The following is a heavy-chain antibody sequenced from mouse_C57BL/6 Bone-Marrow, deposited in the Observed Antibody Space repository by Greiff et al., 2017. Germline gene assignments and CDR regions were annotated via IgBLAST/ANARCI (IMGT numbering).Heavy chain of an antibody. CDR1: GYTFTTYR. J-gene: IGHJ4*01. CDR2: IYPGGGYT. CDR3: ARSGVYYGSSYAMDY. V-gene: IGHV1-63*01. D-gene: IGHD1-1*01. Sequence: VKLLESGAELVRPGTSVKMSCKASGYTFTTYRIGWAKQRPGHGLEWIGDIYPGGGYTNYNEKFKGKATLTADKSSSTAYMQFSSLTSEDSAIYYGARSGVYYGSSYAMDYWGQGTSVTVSS.